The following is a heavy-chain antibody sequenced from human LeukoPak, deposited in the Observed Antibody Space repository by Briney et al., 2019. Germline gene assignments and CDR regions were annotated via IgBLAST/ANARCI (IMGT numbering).Heavy chain of an antibody. CDR2: IYHSGSP. V-gene: IGHV4-38-2*02. Sequence: SETLSLTCTVSGYSISSGYYWGWIRPPPGKGLEWIGNIYHSGSPYYNPSLKRRATISKDTPKNQFSLKLNSVTAADTAVYCCASKSAYDFGFDYWGQGALVTVSS. CDR3: ASKSAYDFGFDY. CDR1: GYSISSGYY. D-gene: IGHD5-12*01. J-gene: IGHJ4*02.